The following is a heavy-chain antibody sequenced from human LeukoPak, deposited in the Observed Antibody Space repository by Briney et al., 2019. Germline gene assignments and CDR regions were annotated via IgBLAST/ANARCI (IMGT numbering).Heavy chain of an antibody. CDR3: ARDGSSWANWLDP. J-gene: IGHJ5*02. V-gene: IGHV3-74*01. CDR2: IYNDGSST. CDR1: GXTFSSYW. Sequence: GGSLRLSCAASGXTFSSYWMHWVRQAPGKGLVWVSRIYNDGSSTSYADSVKGRFTISRDNAKNTLYLQMNSLRVEDTAVYYCARDGSSWANWLDPWGQGTLVTVSS. D-gene: IGHD6-13*01.